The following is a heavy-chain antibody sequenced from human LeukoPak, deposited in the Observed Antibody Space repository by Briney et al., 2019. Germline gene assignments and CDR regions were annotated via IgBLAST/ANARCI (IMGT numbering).Heavy chain of an antibody. J-gene: IGHJ4*02. CDR2: IYSSGST. V-gene: IGHV4-4*07. CDR1: GGSISSYY. CDR3: ARDSAPGDFDY. Sequence: PSETLSLTCTVSGGSISSYYWSWIRQPPGKGLEWIGRIYSSGSTNYNPSLKSRVTMSVDTSKNQFSLKLTSVTAADTAVYYCARDSAPGDFDYWGQGTLVTVSS. D-gene: IGHD7-27*01.